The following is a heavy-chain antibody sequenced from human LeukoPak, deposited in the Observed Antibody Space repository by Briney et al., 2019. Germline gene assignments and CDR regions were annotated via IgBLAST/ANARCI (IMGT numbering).Heavy chain of an antibody. J-gene: IGHJ4*02. V-gene: IGHV4-39*07. CDR1: GGSISSSRYY. D-gene: IGHD5-24*01. Sequence: PSETLSLTCTVSGGSISSSRYYWGWIRQPPGKGLEWIGRLYYSGSTYYNPSLKSRVTISVDTSKNQFSLNLTSVSAADTAVYYCTRLGRDGYNCGRYYFQRWGQGTLVTVSS. CDR2: LYYSGST. CDR3: TRLGRDGYNCGRYYFQR.